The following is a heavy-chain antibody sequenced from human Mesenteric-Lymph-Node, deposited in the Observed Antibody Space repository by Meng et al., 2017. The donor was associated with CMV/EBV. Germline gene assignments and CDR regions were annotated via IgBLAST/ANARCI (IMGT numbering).Heavy chain of an antibody. CDR1: GFIVSSNY. D-gene: IGHD3-22*01. CDR2: IKQDGSEE. V-gene: IGHV3-7*01. CDR3: ARVVIYHGAYDI. J-gene: IGHJ3*02. Sequence: GGSLRLSCAASGFIVSSNYMSWVRQAPGKGLEGVASIKQDGSEEYYVDSVKGRFTISKNNAKNSLSLQMNSLRAEDTAVYYCARVVIYHGAYDIWGQGTMVTVSS.